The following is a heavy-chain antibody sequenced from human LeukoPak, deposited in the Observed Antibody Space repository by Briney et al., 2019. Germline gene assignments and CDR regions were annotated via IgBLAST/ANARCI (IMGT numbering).Heavy chain of an antibody. Sequence: RGALRLSCAASEFCVGSYAICWGPQAPRKGVQWVSGLSGSGDSKYYADSVNGRFTISRDNSKTTLYLQMISVRAEDTAVYYCAKGGGSYFRRVTYYYYYMDVWGKGTTVTVSS. J-gene: IGHJ6*03. CDR1: EFCVGSYA. D-gene: IGHD1-26*01. V-gene: IGHV3-23*01. CDR3: AKGGGSYFRRVTYYYYYMDV. CDR2: LSGSGDSK.